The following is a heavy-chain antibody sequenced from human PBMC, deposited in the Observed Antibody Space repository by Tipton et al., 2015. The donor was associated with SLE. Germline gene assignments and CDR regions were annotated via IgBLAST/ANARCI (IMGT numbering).Heavy chain of an antibody. CDR2: ISSSSSYI. CDR3: ARVGEDCSGGSCFDS. Sequence: GSLRLSCAASGFTFSSYSMNWVRQAPGKGLEWVSSISSSSSYIYYADSVKGRFTISRDNAKNSLFLQMNSLRAEDTAVYYCARVGEDCSGGSCFDSWGQGTLVTVSS. CDR1: GFTFSSYS. V-gene: IGHV3-21*01. D-gene: IGHD2-15*01. J-gene: IGHJ4*02.